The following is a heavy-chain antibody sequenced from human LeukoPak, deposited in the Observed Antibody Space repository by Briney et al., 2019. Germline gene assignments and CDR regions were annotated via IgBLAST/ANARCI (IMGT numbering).Heavy chain of an antibody. CDR3: AREMMVAATPWFDP. V-gene: IGHV1-69*01. CDR1: GGTFSSYA. J-gene: IGHJ5*02. Sequence: SVNVSCKASGGTFSSYAISWVRQAPGQALEWMGGIIPIFGTANYAQKFQGRVTITADESTSTAYMELSSLRSEDTAVYYCAREMMVAATPWFDPWGEGTLVTVSS. CDR2: IIPIFGTA. D-gene: IGHD2-15*01.